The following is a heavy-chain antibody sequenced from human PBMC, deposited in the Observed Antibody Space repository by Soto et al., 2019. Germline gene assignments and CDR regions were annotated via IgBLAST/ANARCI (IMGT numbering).Heavy chain of an antibody. V-gene: IGHV3-23*01. CDR1: GFTFSSYA. Sequence: GGSLRLSCAASGFTFSSYAMSWVRQPPGKGLEWVSAISGSGGGTYYAESVKGRFTISRDNSKNMLYLQMNSVRAEDTAVYYYAKDYYDSSGYSYFDYWGQGTQVTVSS. CDR3: AKDYYDSSGYSYFDY. D-gene: IGHD3-22*01. CDR2: ISGSGGGT. J-gene: IGHJ4*02.